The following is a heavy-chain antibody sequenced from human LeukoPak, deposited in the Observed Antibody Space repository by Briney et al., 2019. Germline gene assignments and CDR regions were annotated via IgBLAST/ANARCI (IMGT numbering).Heavy chain of an antibody. D-gene: IGHD3-16*01. Sequence: SVKVSCKASGYTFTGYYMHWVRQAPGQGLEWMGGIIPIFGTANYAQKFQGRVTITTDESTSTAYMELSSLRSEDTAVYYCASTLGGSYLQFDYWGQGTLVTVSS. V-gene: IGHV1-69*05. CDR2: IIPIFGTA. J-gene: IGHJ4*02. CDR3: ASTLGGSYLQFDY. CDR1: GYTFTGYY.